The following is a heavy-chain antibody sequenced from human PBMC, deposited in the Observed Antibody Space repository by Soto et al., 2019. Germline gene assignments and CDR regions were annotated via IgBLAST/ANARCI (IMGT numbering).Heavy chain of an antibody. CDR2: IWYDGSNK. CDR1: GFTFNSYG. V-gene: IGHV3-33*01. CDR3: ARDPYSGSYAPDY. D-gene: IGHD1-26*01. J-gene: IGHJ4*02. Sequence: GGSLRLSCAASGFTFNSYGMHWVRQAPGKGLEWVAVIWYDGSNKYYADSVKGRFTISRDNSKNTLYLQMNSLRAEDTAVYYCARDPYSGSYAPDYWGQGTLVTVSS.